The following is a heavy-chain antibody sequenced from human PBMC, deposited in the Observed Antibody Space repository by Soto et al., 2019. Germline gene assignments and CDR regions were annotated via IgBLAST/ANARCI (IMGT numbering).Heavy chain of an antibody. J-gene: IGHJ3*02. V-gene: IGHV3-23*01. D-gene: IGHD2-2*01. CDR2: ISGSGGST. Sequence: GGSLRLSCAASGFTFSSYAMSWVRQAPGKGLEWVSAISGSGGSTYYADSVKGRFTISRDNSKNTLYLQMNSLRAEDTAVYYCAKAGPEEPAAFDAFDIWGQGTMVTVSS. CDR1: GFTFSSYA. CDR3: AKAGPEEPAAFDAFDI.